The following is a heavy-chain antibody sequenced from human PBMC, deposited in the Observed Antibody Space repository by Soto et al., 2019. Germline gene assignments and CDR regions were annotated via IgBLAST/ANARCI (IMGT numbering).Heavy chain of an antibody. CDR3: ARGAAYIDGSRTFDL. J-gene: IGHJ2*01. CDR1: DDSFRGAEYY. Sequence: SETLSLTCTVSDDSFRGAEYYWSWIRQPLGKGPEWIGYTYYNGDTKYNPALRSRVTMSEDTSKTQFSLRLSSVTAADTAVYFCARGAAYIDGSRTFDLWCRGPLVTLSS. CDR2: TYYNGDT. D-gene: IGHD2-21*01. V-gene: IGHV4-61*08.